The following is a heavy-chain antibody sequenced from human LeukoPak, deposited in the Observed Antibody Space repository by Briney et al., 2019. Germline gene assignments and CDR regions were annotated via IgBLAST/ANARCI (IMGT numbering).Heavy chain of an antibody. J-gene: IGHJ4*02. D-gene: IGHD4-23*01. Sequence: GGSLRLSCAASGFTFSSYSMNWVRKAPGKGLEWVSSISSSSSYIYCADSVKGRFTISRDNAKNSLYLQMNSLRAEDTAVYYCARDLHGGIDYWGQGTLVTVSS. V-gene: IGHV3-21*01. CDR1: GFTFSSYS. CDR2: ISSSSSYI. CDR3: ARDLHGGIDY.